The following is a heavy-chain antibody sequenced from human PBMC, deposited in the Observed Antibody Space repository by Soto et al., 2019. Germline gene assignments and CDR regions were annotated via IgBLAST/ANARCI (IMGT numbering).Heavy chain of an antibody. CDR1: GYTFTSYA. D-gene: IGHD3-22*01. CDR3: ARPVYYDSSGYYFDDAFGI. Sequence: ASVKVSCKASGYTFTSYAMHWVRQAPGQRLEWMGWINAGNGNTKYSQKFQGRVTITRDTSASTAYMELSSLRSEDTAVYYCARPVYYDSSGYYFDDAFGIWGQGTMVTVS. CDR2: INAGNGNT. J-gene: IGHJ3*02. V-gene: IGHV1-3*01.